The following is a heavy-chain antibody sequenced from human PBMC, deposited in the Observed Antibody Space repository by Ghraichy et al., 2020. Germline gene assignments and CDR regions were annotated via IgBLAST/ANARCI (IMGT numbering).Heavy chain of an antibody. J-gene: IGHJ6*03. D-gene: IGHD1-7*01. CDR3: ARGWVELRYYYYYYMDV. CDR1: GGSISSYY. V-gene: IGHV4-59*01. CDR2: IYYSGST. Sequence: SETLSLTCTVSGGSISSYYWNWIRQPPGKGLEWIGYIYYSGSTNYNPSLKSRVTISVDTSKNQFSLKLSSVTAADTAVYYCARGWVELRYYYYYYMDVWGKGTTVTVSS.